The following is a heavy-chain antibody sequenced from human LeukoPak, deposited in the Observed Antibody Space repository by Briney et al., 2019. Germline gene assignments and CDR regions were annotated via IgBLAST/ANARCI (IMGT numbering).Heavy chain of an antibody. CDR2: ISSSGSTI. Sequence: PGGSLRLSCAASGFTFSSYAMSWVRQAPGKGLEWVSYISSSGSTIYYADSVKGRFTISRDNAKNSLYLQMNSLRAEDTAVYYCARDYDSSGYYYGGGYNSGSDYWGQGTLVTVSS. D-gene: IGHD3-22*01. CDR1: GFTFSSYA. CDR3: ARDYDSSGYYYGGGYNSGSDY. J-gene: IGHJ4*02. V-gene: IGHV3-48*04.